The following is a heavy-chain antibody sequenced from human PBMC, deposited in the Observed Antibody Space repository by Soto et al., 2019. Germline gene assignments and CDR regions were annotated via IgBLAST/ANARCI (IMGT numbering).Heavy chain of an antibody. D-gene: IGHD4-4*01. V-gene: IGHV3-48*01. Sequence: QPGGSMRLSCAASGFTVSSYSLNWDRQAPGKELEKVSYNSSSSSTIYYADYVKGRFTISRDNAKNSLYLQMNSLRAEDTAVYYCARVRPSTDPPYYYYMDVWGKGTTVTVSS. CDR2: NSSSSSTI. J-gene: IGHJ6*03. CDR3: ARVRPSTDPPYYYYMDV. CDR1: GFTVSSYS.